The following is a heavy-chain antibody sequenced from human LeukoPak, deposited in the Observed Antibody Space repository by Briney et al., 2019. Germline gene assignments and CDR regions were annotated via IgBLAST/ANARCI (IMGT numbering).Heavy chain of an antibody. J-gene: IGHJ3*02. V-gene: IGHV4-39*01. Sequence: SETLSLTCTVSGGSISSSSYYWSWIRQPPGKGLEWIGEINHSGSTNYNPSLKSRVTISVDTSKNQFSLKLSSVTAADTAVYYCARHKYSSGWPPEGAFDIWGQGTMVTVSS. D-gene: IGHD6-19*01. CDR1: GGSISSSSYY. CDR3: ARHKYSSGWPPEGAFDI. CDR2: INHSGST.